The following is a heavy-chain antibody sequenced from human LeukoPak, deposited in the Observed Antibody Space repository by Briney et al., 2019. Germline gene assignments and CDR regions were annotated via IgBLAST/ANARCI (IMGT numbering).Heavy chain of an antibody. J-gene: IGHJ4*02. V-gene: IGHV3-23*01. Sequence: PGGSLRLSCAASEFTFSIYAMSWVRQAPGEGLEWVSSITSRGEDTWYAGSVKGRFTISRDNSKNTLYLQMNSLRAEDTAVYYCAKEDAYYYDSSGYQGVWGQGTLVTVSS. CDR1: EFTFSIYA. CDR2: ITSRGEDT. CDR3: AKEDAYYYDSSGYQGV. D-gene: IGHD3-22*01.